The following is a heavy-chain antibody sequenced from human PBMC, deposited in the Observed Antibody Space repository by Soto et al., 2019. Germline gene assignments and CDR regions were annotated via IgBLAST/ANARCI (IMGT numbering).Heavy chain of an antibody. J-gene: IGHJ3*02. CDR3: ARDSNYYDSSGYWAGDAFDI. Sequence: QVQLVESGGGVVQPGRSLRLSCAASGFTFSSYAMHWVRQAPGKGLEWVAVISYDGSNKYYADSVKGRFTISRDNSKNTLYVQMNSLRAEDTAVYYCARDSNYYDSSGYWAGDAFDIWGQGTMVTVSS. D-gene: IGHD3-22*01. CDR2: ISYDGSNK. CDR1: GFTFSSYA. V-gene: IGHV3-30-3*01.